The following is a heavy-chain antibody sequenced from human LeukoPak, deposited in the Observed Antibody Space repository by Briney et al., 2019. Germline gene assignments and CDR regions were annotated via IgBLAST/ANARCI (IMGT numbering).Heavy chain of an antibody. Sequence: GGSLRLSCAASGFTFSSYWMSWVRQAPGKGLEWVANIKHAGSEKYYVDSVKGRFTISRDNAKNSLYPQMNSLRAEDTAVYYCARWSRDYYDSSGYYSDYWGQGTLVTVSS. CDR2: IKHAGSEK. D-gene: IGHD3-22*01. CDR3: ARWSRDYYDSSGYYSDY. J-gene: IGHJ4*02. CDR1: GFTFSSYW. V-gene: IGHV3-7*01.